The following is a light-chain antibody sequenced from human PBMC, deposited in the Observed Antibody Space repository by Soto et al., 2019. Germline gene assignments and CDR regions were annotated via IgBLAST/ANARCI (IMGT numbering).Light chain of an antibody. CDR2: WAS. Sequence: DIVMTQSPDSLAVSLGERATINCKTSQSVLNNFNTKKYLAWYPQKPRPPPKLLIYWASTRLSGVPDRCSGSGSGTDFALNIGGLQAEDVAVYYCQKYYGIPIPVGKATRVESK. J-gene: IGKJ5*01. CDR1: QSVLNNFNTKKY. V-gene: IGKV4-1*01. CDR3: QKYYGIPIP.